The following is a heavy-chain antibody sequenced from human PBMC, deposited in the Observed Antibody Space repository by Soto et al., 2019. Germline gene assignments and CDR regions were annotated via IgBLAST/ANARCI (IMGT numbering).Heavy chain of an antibody. CDR1: SGSISSSNW. CDR2: IYHSGST. CDR3: ARTYYDILTGYYPYYYYYYMDV. D-gene: IGHD3-9*01. Sequence: QVQLQESGPGLVKPSGTLSLTCAVSSGSISSSNWWSWVRQPPGKGLEWIGEIYHSGSTNYNPSRKSRVTISVDKSKNQFSLKLSSVTAADTAVYYCARTYYDILTGYYPYYYYYYMDVWGKGTTVTVSS. J-gene: IGHJ6*03. V-gene: IGHV4-4*02.